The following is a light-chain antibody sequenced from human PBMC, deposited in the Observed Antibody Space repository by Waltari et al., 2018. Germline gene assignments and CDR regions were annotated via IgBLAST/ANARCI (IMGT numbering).Light chain of an antibody. V-gene: IGKV3-11*01. Sequence: EIVLTQSPATLSLSPGERATLSCRASQSVSSYLAWYQQKPGQAPRLLIYDASNRATGIPARFGGSGSGTDFTLTISSLEPEDFVVYYCQQRINWPITFGGGTKVEIK. CDR1: QSVSSY. CDR3: QQRINWPIT. CDR2: DAS. J-gene: IGKJ4*01.